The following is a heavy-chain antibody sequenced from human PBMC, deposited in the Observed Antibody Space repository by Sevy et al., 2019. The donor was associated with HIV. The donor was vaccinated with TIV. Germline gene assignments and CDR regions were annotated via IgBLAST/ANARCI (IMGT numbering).Heavy chain of an antibody. CDR1: GFTSSGFW. CDR2: INQDGTVI. J-gene: IGHJ4*02. CDR3: ARAIVVAHSR. D-gene: IGHD3-22*01. V-gene: IGHV3-7*01. Sequence: GGSLRLSCAGSGFTSSGFWMHWVRQAPGKGLEWVANINQDGTVILYVDSVKGRFSISRDNSKNSVYLQMNSLRVADTAVYYCARAIVVAHSRWGRGTQVTVSS.